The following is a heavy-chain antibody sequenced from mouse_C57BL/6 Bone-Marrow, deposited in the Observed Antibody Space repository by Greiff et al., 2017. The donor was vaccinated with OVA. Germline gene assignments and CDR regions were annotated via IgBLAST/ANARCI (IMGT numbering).Heavy chain of an antibody. Sequence: EVQLVESGPGLVKPSQSLSLTCSVTGYSITSGYYWNWIRQFPGNKLEWMGYISYDGSNNYNPSLKNRISITRDTSKNQFFLKLNSVTTEDTATYYCAREDYGSRRDFDYWGQGTTLTVSS. CDR3: AREDYGSRRDFDY. V-gene: IGHV3-6*01. J-gene: IGHJ2*01. CDR1: GYSITSGYY. D-gene: IGHD1-1*01. CDR2: ISYDGSN.